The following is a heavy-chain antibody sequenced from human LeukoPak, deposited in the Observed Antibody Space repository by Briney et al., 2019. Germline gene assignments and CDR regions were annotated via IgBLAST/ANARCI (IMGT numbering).Heavy chain of an antibody. V-gene: IGHV4-34*01. J-gene: IGHJ4*02. D-gene: IGHD2-21*02. CDR1: GGSFSGYY. CDR3: ARDSGAYCGGDCYPTAGNYFDY. CDR2: INHSGST. Sequence: SETLSLTCAVYGGSFSGYYWSWIRQPPGKGLEWIGEINHSGSTNYNPSLKSRVTISVDTSKNQFPLKLSSVTAADTAVYYCARDSGAYCGGDCYPTAGNYFDYWGQGTLVTVSS.